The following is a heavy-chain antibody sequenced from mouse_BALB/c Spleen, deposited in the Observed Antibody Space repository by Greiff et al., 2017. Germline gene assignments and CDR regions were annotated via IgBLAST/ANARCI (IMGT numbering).Heavy chain of an antibody. CDR2: ISCYNGAT. Sequence: LVKTGASVKISCKASGYSFTGYYMHWVKQSHGKSLEWIGYISCYNGATSYNQKFKGKATFTVDTSSSTAYMQFNSLTSEDSAVYYCARNYYGNYVDAMDYWGQGTSVTVSS. J-gene: IGHJ4*01. D-gene: IGHD2-1*01. CDR1: GYSFTGYY. V-gene: IGHV1S34*01. CDR3: ARNYYGNYVDAMDY.